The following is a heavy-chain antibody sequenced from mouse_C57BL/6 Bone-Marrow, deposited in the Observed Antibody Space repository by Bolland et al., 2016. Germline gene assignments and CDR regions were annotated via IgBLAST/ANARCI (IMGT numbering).Heavy chain of an antibody. CDR3: ARRADGYYYAMGY. J-gene: IGHJ4*01. CDR2: SGST. V-gene: IGHV1-55*01. Sequence: SGSTNYNEKFKSKATLTVDTSSSTAYMQLSSLTSEDSAVYYCARRADGYYYAMGYWGQGTS. D-gene: IGHD2-3*01.